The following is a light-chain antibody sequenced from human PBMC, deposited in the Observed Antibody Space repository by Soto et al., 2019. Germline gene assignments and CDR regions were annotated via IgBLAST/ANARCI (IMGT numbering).Light chain of an antibody. CDR3: QQSYSTTWT. J-gene: IGKJ1*01. CDR2: AAS. CDR1: QGISTY. V-gene: IGKV1-39*01. Sequence: DIQMTHSPSSLSASVGDRVTITCRASQGISTYLNWYQQKPGKAPKLLIYAASSLQSGVPSRFSGSESETDFTLTISSLQPEDFANYSCQQSYSTTWTFGQGTKVDIK.